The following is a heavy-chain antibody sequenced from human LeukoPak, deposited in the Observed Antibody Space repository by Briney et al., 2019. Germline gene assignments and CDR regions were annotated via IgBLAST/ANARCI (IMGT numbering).Heavy chain of an antibody. J-gene: IGHJ4*02. CDR1: GYTFTSYG. D-gene: IGHD3-22*01. CDR2: INPNSGGT. CDR3: ARAFGNYYDSSGYYAFDY. V-gene: IGHV1-2*02. Sequence: ASVKVSCKASGYTFTSYGISWVRQAPGQGLEWMGWINPNSGGTNYAQKFQGRVTMTRDTSISTAYMELSRLRSDDTAVYYCARAFGNYYDSSGYYAFDYWGQGTLVTVSS.